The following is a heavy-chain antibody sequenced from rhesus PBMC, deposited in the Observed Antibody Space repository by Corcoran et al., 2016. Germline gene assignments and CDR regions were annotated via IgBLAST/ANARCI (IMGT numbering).Heavy chain of an antibody. V-gene: IGHV4-99*01. CDR2: ISGSSGST. CDR1: GYSISSGYY. D-gene: IGHD6-31*01. CDR3: ARQGYSSGWYSYYFDY. Sequence: QVQLQESGPGLVKPSETLSLTCAVSGYSISSGYYWGWIRQPPGKGLEYIGYISGSSGSTYSNPPLESRVTISKDTSKNQFSLKLSSVTAADTAVYYCARQGYSSGWYSYYFDYWGQGVLVTVSS. J-gene: IGHJ4*01.